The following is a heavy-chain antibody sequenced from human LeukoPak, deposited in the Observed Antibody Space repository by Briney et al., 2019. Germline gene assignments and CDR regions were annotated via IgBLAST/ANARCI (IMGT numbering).Heavy chain of an antibody. CDR1: GYTFTSYG. D-gene: IGHD2-2*01. CDR3: ARHVVPAATVLWFDP. CDR2: ISAYNGNT. V-gene: IGHV1-18*01. J-gene: IGHJ5*02. Sequence: GASVKVSCKASGYTFTSYGISWVRQAPGQGLEWMGWISAYNGNTNYAQKLQGRVTMTTDTSTSTAYMELRSLRSDDTAVYYCARHVVPAATVLWFDPWGQGTLVTVSS.